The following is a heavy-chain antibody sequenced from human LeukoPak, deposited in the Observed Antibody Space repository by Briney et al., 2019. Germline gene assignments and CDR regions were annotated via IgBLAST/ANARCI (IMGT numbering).Heavy chain of an antibody. CDR2: IIPIFGTA. CDR1: GGTLNSYA. CDR3: AGSSLGYCTNGVCFAFDY. J-gene: IGHJ4*02. V-gene: IGHV1-69*05. Sequence: ASVKVSCKASGGTLNSYAISWVRQAPGQGLEWMGGIIPIFGTANYAQKFQGRVTITTDESTSTAYMELSSLRSEDTAVYYCAGSSLGYCTNGVCFAFDYWGQGTLVTVSS. D-gene: IGHD2-8*01.